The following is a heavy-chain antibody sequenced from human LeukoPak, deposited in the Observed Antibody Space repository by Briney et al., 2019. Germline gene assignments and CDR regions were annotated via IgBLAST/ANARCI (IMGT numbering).Heavy chain of an antibody. D-gene: IGHD3-10*01. Sequence: ASVKVTCKFSGYTLTELSMHWVRQAPGKGLEGMGGFDPEDGETIYAQKFQGRVTMTEDTSTDTAYMELSSLRSEDTAVYYCAAPSPLLWLGEPQASRSPHYYYYGMDVWGQGTTVTVSS. J-gene: IGHJ6*02. CDR1: GYTLTELS. CDR2: FDPEDGET. V-gene: IGHV1-24*01. CDR3: AAPSPLLWLGEPQASRSPHYYYYGMDV.